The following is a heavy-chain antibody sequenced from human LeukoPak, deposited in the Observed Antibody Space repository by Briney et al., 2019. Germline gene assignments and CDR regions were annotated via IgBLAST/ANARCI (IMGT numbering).Heavy chain of an antibody. Sequence: GASVKVSCKASGYTFTSYDINWVRQAPGQGLEWMGRIIPILGIANYAQKFQGRVTITADKSTSTAYMELSSLRSEDTAVYYCARVANGDYDYWGQGTLVTVSS. D-gene: IGHD4-17*01. CDR1: GYTFTSYD. CDR2: IIPILGIA. CDR3: ARVANGDYDY. V-gene: IGHV1-69*04. J-gene: IGHJ4*02.